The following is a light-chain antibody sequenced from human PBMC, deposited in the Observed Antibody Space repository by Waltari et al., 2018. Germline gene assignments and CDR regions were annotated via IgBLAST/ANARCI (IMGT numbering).Light chain of an antibody. J-gene: IGKJ4*01. CDR1: QDISNY. Sequence: DIQLTQSPSFLSASVRDRVTITCQASQDISNYLAWYPQKPGKAPKVLIYVASTLQTGVPSRFIGSGSGTEFTLTISSLQPEDFATYYCQQLNTYPRTFGGGTKVEIK. CDR2: VAS. CDR3: QQLNTYPRT. V-gene: IGKV1-9*01.